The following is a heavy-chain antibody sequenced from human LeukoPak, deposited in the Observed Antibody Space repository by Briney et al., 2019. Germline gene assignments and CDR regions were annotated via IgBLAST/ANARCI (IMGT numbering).Heavy chain of an antibody. J-gene: IGHJ4*02. CDR2: ISEDGSDK. D-gene: IGHD1-26*01. CDR1: GFTFSNSW. V-gene: IGHV3-7*05. CDR3: ATWSNAWEFDY. Sequence: PGGSLRLSCAASGFTFSNSWMTWVRQAPGKGLEWVAHISEDGSDKYYVDSVTGRFSISRDNTKNSLYLQMSSLRAEDTAVYYCATWSNAWEFDYWGQGTLVSVSS.